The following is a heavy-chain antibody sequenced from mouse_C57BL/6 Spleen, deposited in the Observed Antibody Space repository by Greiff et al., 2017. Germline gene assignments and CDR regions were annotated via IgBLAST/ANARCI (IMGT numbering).Heavy chain of an antibody. V-gene: IGHV1-80*01. CDR1: GYAFSSYW. D-gene: IGHD1-1*01. J-gene: IGHJ4*01. CDR2: IYPGDGDT. Sequence: VQLQQSGAELVKPGASVKISCKASGYAFSSYWMNWVKQRPGKGLEWIGQIYPGDGDTNYNGKVKGKATLTADKSSSTAYMQLSSLTADDSAVYFCARHYYGSRLDYYAMDYWSQGTSVTVS. CDR3: ARHYYGSRLDYYAMDY.